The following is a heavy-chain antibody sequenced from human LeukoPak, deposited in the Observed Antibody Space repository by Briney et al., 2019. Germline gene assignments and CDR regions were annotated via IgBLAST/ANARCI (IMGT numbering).Heavy chain of an antibody. Sequence: SETLSLTCTVSGGSISSSSYYWGWIRQPPGTGLEWIGSIYYSGSTYYNPSLKSRVIISVDTSKNQFSLKLSSVTAADTAVYYCARDRNSGVTVFGVPRGGRFDPWGQGTLVTVSS. CDR3: ARDRNSGVTVFGVPRGGRFDP. CDR1: GGSISSSSYY. V-gene: IGHV4-39*02. J-gene: IGHJ5*02. CDR2: IYYSGST. D-gene: IGHD3-3*01.